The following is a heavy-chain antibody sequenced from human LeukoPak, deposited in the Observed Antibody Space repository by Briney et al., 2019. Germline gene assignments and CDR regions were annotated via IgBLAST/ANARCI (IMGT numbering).Heavy chain of an antibody. CDR2: INHSGST. Sequence: SETLSLTCAVYGGSFSGYYWSWIRQPPGKGLEWIGEINHSGSTNYNPSLKSQVTISVDTSKNQFSLKLSSVTAADTAVYYCARVSSGHFDYWGQGTLVTVSS. D-gene: IGHD3-22*01. CDR1: GGSFSGYY. J-gene: IGHJ4*02. CDR3: ARVSSGHFDY. V-gene: IGHV4-34*01.